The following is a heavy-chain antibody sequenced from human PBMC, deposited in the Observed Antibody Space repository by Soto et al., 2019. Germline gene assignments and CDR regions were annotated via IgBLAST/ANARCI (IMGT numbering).Heavy chain of an antibody. CDR3: ARVRYYDFWSGYSPHPYGMDV. V-gene: IGHV4-59*01. CDR1: GGSISSYY. CDR2: IYYSGST. D-gene: IGHD3-3*01. J-gene: IGHJ6*02. Sequence: SETLSLTCTVSGGSISSYYWSWIRQPPGKGLEWIGYIYYSGSTNYNPSLKSRVTISVDTSKNQFSLKLSSVTAADTAVYYCARVRYYDFWSGYSPHPYGMDVWGQGTTVTVSS.